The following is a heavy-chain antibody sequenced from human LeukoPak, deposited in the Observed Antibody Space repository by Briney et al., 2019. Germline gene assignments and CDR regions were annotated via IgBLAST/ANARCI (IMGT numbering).Heavy chain of an antibody. CDR1: GFTFSSYW. J-gene: IGHJ4*02. Sequence: TGGSLRLSCAASGFTFSSYWMSWVRQAPGKGLEWVANIKEDGSEKYYVDSVKGRFTISRDNAKNSLYLQMNSLRAEDTAVYYCATQFWWAAVAGKVLDYWGQGTLVTVSS. CDR2: IKEDGSEK. D-gene: IGHD6-19*01. CDR3: ATQFWWAAVAGKVLDY. V-gene: IGHV3-7*05.